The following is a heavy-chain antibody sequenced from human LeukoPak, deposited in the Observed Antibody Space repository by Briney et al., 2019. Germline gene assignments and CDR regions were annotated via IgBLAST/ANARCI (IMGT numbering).Heavy chain of an antibody. Sequence: PGGSLRLSCAASGFTVSSNYMSWVRQAPGKGLEWVSVIYSGGSTYYADSVKGRFTISRDNSKNTLYLQMNSLRAEDTAVYYCARDVYDSSGYYSGYWGQRTLVTVSS. J-gene: IGHJ4*02. CDR1: GFTVSSNY. CDR2: IYSGGST. V-gene: IGHV3-53*01. D-gene: IGHD3-22*01. CDR3: ARDVYDSSGYYSGY.